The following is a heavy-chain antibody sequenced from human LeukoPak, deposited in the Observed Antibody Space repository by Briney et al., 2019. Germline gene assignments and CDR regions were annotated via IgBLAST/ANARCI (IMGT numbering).Heavy chain of an antibody. J-gene: IGHJ1*01. Sequence: GASVKASCKASGYTFTGYYMHWVRQAPGQGLEWMGWINPNSGGTNYAQKFQGRVTMTRDTSISTAYMELSRLRSDDTAVYYCARRDCGGDCPNQHWGQGTLVTVSS. CDR3: ARRDCGGDCPNQH. V-gene: IGHV1-2*02. CDR2: INPNSGGT. D-gene: IGHD2-21*01. CDR1: GYTFTGYY.